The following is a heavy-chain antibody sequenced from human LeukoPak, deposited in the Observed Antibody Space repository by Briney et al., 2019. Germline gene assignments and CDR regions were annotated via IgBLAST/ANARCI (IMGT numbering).Heavy chain of an antibody. D-gene: IGHD3-10*01. Sequence: PGGSLRLSCAASGFTFSSYGMHWVRQAPCKGLEWVAVIWYDGSNKYYADSVKGRFTISRDNSKNTLYLQMNSLRAEDTAVYYCARDQKRGSGSYYNRVYGMDVWGQGTTVTVSS. V-gene: IGHV3-33*01. CDR2: IWYDGSNK. CDR1: GFTFSSYG. CDR3: ARDQKRGSGSYYNRVYGMDV. J-gene: IGHJ6*02.